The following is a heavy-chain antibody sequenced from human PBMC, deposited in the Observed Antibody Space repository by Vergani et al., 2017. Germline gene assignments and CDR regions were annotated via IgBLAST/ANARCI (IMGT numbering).Heavy chain of an antibody. CDR2: IYYSGST. V-gene: IGHV4-39*01. D-gene: IGHD3-10*01. Sequence: QLQLQESGPGLVKPSATLSLTCSVSGASIRSSNYYWGWIRQPPGKGLEWIGSIYYSGSTYYNPSLKSRVTISVDMSKNRFSLKLSPVTAADTAIYYCARHRGSGGFFPSSYFYGMDVWGHGTTVTVSS. CDR1: GASIRSSNYY. J-gene: IGHJ6*02. CDR3: ARHRGSGGFFPSSYFYGMDV.